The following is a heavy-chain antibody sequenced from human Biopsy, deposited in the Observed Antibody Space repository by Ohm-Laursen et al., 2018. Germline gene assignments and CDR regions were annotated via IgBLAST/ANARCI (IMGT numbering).Heavy chain of an antibody. CDR2: IYSSGGS. CDR1: GGSTNDYF. D-gene: IGHD6-19*01. J-gene: IGHJ2*01. Sequence: GTLSLTCSVSGGSTNDYFWSWIRQPAGETLEWIGRIYSSGGSSYNPSLKSRISMSMDTSNNQYSLTLTSVTAADTAVYYCARTPGKAVAGRFLDLWGRGTLVTVSS. V-gene: IGHV4-4*07. CDR3: ARTPGKAVAGRFLDL.